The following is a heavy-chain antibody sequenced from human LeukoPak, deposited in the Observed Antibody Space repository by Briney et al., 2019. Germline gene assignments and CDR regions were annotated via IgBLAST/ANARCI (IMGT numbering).Heavy chain of an antibody. V-gene: IGHV1-2*02. CDR3: ARERGGGDYGDSFDY. Sequence: AASVKVSCKASGYTFTGYYMHWVRQAPGQGLEWMGWINPNSGGTNYAQKFQGRVTMTRDTSISTAYMELSRLRSDDTAVYYCARERGGGDYGDSFDYWGQGTLVTVSS. J-gene: IGHJ4*02. D-gene: IGHD4-17*01. CDR1: GYTFTGYY. CDR2: INPNSGGT.